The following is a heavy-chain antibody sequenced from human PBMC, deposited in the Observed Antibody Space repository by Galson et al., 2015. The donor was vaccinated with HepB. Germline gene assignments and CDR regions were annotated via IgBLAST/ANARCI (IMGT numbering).Heavy chain of an antibody. CDR3: ARDRSDDYIWGSYRPKPFDY. CDR2: IIPIFGTA. D-gene: IGHD3-16*02. CDR1: GGTFSSYA. Sequence: SVKVSCKASGGTFSSYAISWVRQAPGQGLEWMGGIIPIFGTANYAQKFQGRVTITADESTSTAYMELSSLRSEDTAVYYCARDRSDDYIWGSYRPKPFDYWGQGTLVTVSS. J-gene: IGHJ4*02. V-gene: IGHV1-69*13.